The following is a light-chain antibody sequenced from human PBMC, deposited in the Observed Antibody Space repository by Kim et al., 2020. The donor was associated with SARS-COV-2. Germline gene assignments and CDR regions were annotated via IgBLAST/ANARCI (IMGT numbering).Light chain of an antibody. CDR2: KAS. J-gene: IGKJ4*01. CDR3: QQYDSYPLT. V-gene: IGKV1-5*03. Sequence: DIQMTQSPSTLSASVGDRVTITCRASQNINNWLAWYQQKPGKAPNLLIYKASSLESGVPSKFSGGGSGTEFTLTISSLQPDDFATYYCQQYDSYPLTFGGGTKVDIK. CDR1: QNINNW.